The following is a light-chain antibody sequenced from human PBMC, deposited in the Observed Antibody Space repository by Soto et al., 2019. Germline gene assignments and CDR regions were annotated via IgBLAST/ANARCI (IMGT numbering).Light chain of an antibody. J-gene: IGKJ4*01. CDR3: HQYNNWPVT. CDR1: QSVRTN. CDR2: GAS. Sequence: EIVMTQSPATLSVSPGERATLSCRASQSVRTNLAWYQQKPGQAPRLLIYGASTRATVVPGRFSGSGSGTEFTLTISSLQSEDFAVYFCHQYNNWPVTFGGGTKVEIK. V-gene: IGKV3-15*01.